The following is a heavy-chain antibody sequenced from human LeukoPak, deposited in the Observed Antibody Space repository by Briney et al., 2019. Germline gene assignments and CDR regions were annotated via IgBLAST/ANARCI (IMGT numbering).Heavy chain of an antibody. Sequence: SGPTLVNPTQTLTLTCTFSGFSLSTGGMCVSWIRQPPGKALEWLARIDWDDDKHYSTSLKTRFTISRDTSKNQVVLTMTNMDPVDTATYYCARIRYSYGYVYWGQGTLVTVSS. V-gene: IGHV2-70*11. CDR2: IDWDDDK. CDR1: GFSLSTGGMC. D-gene: IGHD5-18*01. J-gene: IGHJ4*02. CDR3: ARIRYSYGYVY.